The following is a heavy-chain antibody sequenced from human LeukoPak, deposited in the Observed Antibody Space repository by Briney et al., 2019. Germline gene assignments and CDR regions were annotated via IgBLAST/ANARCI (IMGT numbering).Heavy chain of an antibody. CDR1: GGSDSSYY. CDR3: ASGSGSYRNAFDI. CDR2: IYTSGST. D-gene: IGHD3-10*01. Sequence: SETLSLTCTVSGGSDSSYYWSLIRQPAGKGLEWIGRIYTSGSTNYNPSLKSRVTMSVDTSKNQFSLKLSSVTAADTAVYYCASGSGSYRNAFDIWGQGTMVTVSS. J-gene: IGHJ3*02. V-gene: IGHV4-4*07.